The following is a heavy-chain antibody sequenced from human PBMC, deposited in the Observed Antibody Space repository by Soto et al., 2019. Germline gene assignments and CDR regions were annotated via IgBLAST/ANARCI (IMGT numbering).Heavy chain of an antibody. CDR3: AKDRALKGVAARPSFDY. Sequence: EVQLLESGGGLVQPGGSLRLSWAASGFTFSSYAMSWVRQAPGKGLEWVSAISGSGGSTYYADSVKGRFTISRDNSKNTLYLQMNSLRAEDTAVYYCAKDRALKGVAARPSFDYWGQGTLVTVSS. J-gene: IGHJ4*02. D-gene: IGHD6-6*01. CDR1: GFTFSSYA. V-gene: IGHV3-23*01. CDR2: ISGSGGST.